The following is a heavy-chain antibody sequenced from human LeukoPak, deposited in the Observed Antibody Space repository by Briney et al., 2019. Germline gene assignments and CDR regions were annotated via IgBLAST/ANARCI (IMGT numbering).Heavy chain of an antibody. V-gene: IGHV4-39*01. Sequence: PSETLSLTCTVSGGSISSSNYYWGWIRQPPGKGLEWIGTIYYSGSTYYNPSLKSRVTISVDTSKNQFSLKLSSVTAADTAVYYCARHPNYYDSSGYYDYWGQGTLVTVSS. D-gene: IGHD3-22*01. CDR2: IYYSGST. J-gene: IGHJ4*02. CDR1: GGSISSSNYY. CDR3: ARHPNYYDSSGYYDY.